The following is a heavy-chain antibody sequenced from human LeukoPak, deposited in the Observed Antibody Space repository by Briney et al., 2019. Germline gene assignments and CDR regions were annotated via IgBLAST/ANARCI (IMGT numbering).Heavy chain of an antibody. Sequence: ASVKVSCKASGYTFTGYYMHWVRQAPGQGLEWMGQINPNSGGTNYAQKFQGRVTMTRDTSISTAYMELSRLRSDDTAVYYCARDLDPYYDSSGYAFDIWGQGTMVTVSS. D-gene: IGHD3-22*01. J-gene: IGHJ3*02. CDR1: GYTFTGYY. V-gene: IGHV1-2*06. CDR3: ARDLDPYYDSSGYAFDI. CDR2: INPNSGGT.